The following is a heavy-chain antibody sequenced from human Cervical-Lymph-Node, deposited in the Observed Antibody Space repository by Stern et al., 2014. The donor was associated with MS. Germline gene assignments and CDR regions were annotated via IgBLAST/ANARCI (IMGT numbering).Heavy chain of an antibody. V-gene: IGHV4-59*01. D-gene: IGHD2-2*03. J-gene: IGHJ4*02. CDR3: ARKSLSMDHYFDS. CDR1: GASISSYY. CDR2: IYYTGTT. Sequence: QVQLQESGPGLVKPSETLSLTCTVSGASISSYYWNWIRQPPGKGLEWIGYIYYTGTTNYNPSLKGRVAISLDTSKNQFSLILRSVSAADTAVYYCARKSLSMDHYFDSCGQGTLVTVSS.